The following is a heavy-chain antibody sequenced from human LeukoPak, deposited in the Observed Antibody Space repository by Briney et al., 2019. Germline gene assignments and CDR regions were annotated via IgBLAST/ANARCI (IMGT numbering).Heavy chain of an antibody. V-gene: IGHV4-34*01. Sequence: PSETLSLTCAVYGGSFSGYYWSWIRQPPGKGLEWIGEINHSGSTNYNPSLKSRVTISVDTSKNQFSLKLSSVTAADTAVYYCARGDDSSGWYGTTTLDYWGQGTLVTVSS. CDR2: INHSGST. CDR1: GGSFSGYY. D-gene: IGHD6-19*01. J-gene: IGHJ4*02. CDR3: ARGDDSSGWYGTTTLDY.